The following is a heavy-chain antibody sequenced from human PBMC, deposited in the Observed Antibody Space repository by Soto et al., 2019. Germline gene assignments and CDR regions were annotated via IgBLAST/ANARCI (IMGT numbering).Heavy chain of an antibody. CDR1: GYTFTSYG. Sequence: GASVKVSCKASGYTFTSYGISWVRQAPGQGLEWMGWISAYNGNTNYAQKLQGRVTMTTDTSTSTAYMELRSLRSDDTAVYYCARAKVVVVTAQLHYYYGMDVWGQGTTVTVSS. CDR3: ARAKVVVVTAQLHYYYGMDV. V-gene: IGHV1-18*04. CDR2: ISAYNGNT. D-gene: IGHD2-21*02. J-gene: IGHJ6*02.